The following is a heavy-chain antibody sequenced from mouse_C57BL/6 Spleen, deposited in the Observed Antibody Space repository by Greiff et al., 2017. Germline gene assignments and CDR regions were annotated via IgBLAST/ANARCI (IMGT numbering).Heavy chain of an antibody. J-gene: IGHJ2*01. D-gene: IGHD2-5*01. Sequence: EVQLVESGGDLVKPGGSLKLSCAASGFTFSSYGMSWVRQTPDKRLEWVATISSGGSYTYYPDSVKGRFTISRDNAKNTLYLQMSSLKSEDTAMYYCARHHYSNREYFDYWGQGTTLTVSS. CDR3: ARHHYSNREYFDY. V-gene: IGHV5-6*01. CDR1: GFTFSSYG. CDR2: ISSGGSYT.